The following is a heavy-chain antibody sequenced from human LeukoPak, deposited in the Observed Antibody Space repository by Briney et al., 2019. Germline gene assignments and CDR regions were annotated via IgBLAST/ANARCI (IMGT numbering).Heavy chain of an antibody. CDR2: IRYDGSNR. CDR3: ARVGSNRAPFDY. CDR1: GFTFTSYG. Sequence: GGSLRLSCAASGFTFTSYGMHWVRQAPGKGLEWVAFIRYDGSNRNYADSVKGRFTISRDNSRNTLYLQMNSLRAEDTAVYYCARVGSNRAPFDYWGQGTLVTVSS. D-gene: IGHD4/OR15-4a*01. J-gene: IGHJ4*02. V-gene: IGHV3-30*02.